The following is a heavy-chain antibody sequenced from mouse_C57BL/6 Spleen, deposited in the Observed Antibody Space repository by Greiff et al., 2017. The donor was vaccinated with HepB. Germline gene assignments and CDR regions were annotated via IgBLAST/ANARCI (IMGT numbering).Heavy chain of an antibody. CDR3: AREVVGRFFDV. J-gene: IGHJ1*03. V-gene: IGHV1-64*01. CDR2: IHPNSGST. D-gene: IGHD3-1*01. CDR1: GYTFTSYW. Sequence: QVQLQQSGAELVKPGASVKLSCKASGYTFTSYWMHWVKQRPGQGLEWIGMIHPNSGSTNYNEKFKSKATLTVDKSSSTAYMQLSSLTSEDSAVYYCAREVVGRFFDVWGTGTTVTVSS.